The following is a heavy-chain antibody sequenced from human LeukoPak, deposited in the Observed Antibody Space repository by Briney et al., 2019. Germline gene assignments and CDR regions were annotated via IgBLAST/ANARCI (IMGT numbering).Heavy chain of an antibody. CDR1: GDSTRSVGYS. CDR3: ARDAYIVTTFVGGWYREGYFDY. V-gene: IGHV4-30-4*07. Sequence: SETLSLTCAVSGDSTRSVGYSWSWIRQPPGKRLEWLGYVYHSGNANYNPSLKSRLTISVDTSRNEFSLKLSSVTAADTAVYYCARDAYIVTTFVGGWYREGYFDYWGQGTLVTVSS. CDR2: VYHSGNA. D-gene: IGHD6-19*01. J-gene: IGHJ4*02.